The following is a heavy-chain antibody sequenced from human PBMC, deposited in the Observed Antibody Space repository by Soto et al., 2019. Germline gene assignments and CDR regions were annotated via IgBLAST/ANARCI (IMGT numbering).Heavy chain of an antibody. CDR2: ISGSGGST. CDR1: GFTFSSYA. Sequence: GGSLRLSCASSGFTFSSYAMSWVRQAPGKGLEWVSAISGSGGSTYYADSVKGRFTISRDNSKNTLYLQMNSLRAEGTAVYYCAKLNTLYDFWSYYYYMDVWGKGTTVTVSS. D-gene: IGHD3-3*01. CDR3: AKLNTLYDFWSYYYYMDV. V-gene: IGHV3-23*01. J-gene: IGHJ6*03.